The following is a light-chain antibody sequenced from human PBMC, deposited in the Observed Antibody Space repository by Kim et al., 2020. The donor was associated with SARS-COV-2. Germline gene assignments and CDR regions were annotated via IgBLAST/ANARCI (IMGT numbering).Light chain of an antibody. CDR1: NIGGHS. Sequence: SYELTQPPSVSVAPGQTARITCGGNNIGGHSVHWYQQKPGQAPVLVIYYDSDRPSGIPERFSGSKAATTATLTISRVEDGDEADYYCQVWDTDTDDYVFGTGTKVTVL. V-gene: IGLV3-21*01. CDR3: QVWDTDTDDYV. CDR2: YDS. J-gene: IGLJ1*01.